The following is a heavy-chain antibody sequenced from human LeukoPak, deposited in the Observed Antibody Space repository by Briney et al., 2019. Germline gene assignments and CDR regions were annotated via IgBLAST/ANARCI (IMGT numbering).Heavy chain of an antibody. D-gene: IGHD6-19*01. Sequence: PGGSLRLSCAASGFTFSSYAMSWVRQAPGKGLEWVSAISASGGSTYYADSVKGRFTISRDNSKNTLYLEMNSLRAEDTAVYYCAKGRFTLSSGWRTFDYWGQGTLVTVSS. J-gene: IGHJ4*02. V-gene: IGHV3-23*01. CDR2: ISASGGST. CDR1: GFTFSSYA. CDR3: AKGRFTLSSGWRTFDY.